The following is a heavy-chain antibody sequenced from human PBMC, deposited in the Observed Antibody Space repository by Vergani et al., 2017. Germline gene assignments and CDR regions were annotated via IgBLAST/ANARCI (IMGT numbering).Heavy chain of an antibody. CDR2: IDEYGNRA. CDR3: VRTEYCTGIACNKRFES. J-gene: IGHJ5*01. V-gene: IGHV3-74*03. CDR1: GFSFNTYW. D-gene: IGHD2-8*02. Sequence: EVQLVESGGGSVQSGGSLRLSCVASGFSFNTYWMHWVRQVPGKGLMWVAGIDEYGNRATYEDFETGRFTISRDNAKNTVFLQMNNLRAEDAGVYYCVRTEYCTGIACNKRFESWGQGALVTVSS.